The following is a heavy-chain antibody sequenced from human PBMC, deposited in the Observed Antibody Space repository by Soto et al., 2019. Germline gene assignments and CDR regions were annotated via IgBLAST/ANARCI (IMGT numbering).Heavy chain of an antibody. CDR1: GGSISSYY. CDR2: IYYSGST. D-gene: IGHD3-10*01. CDR3: ARRFGRLEYGAVYYYYYYMDV. J-gene: IGHJ6*03. Sequence: SETLSLTCTVSGGSISSYYWSWIRQPPGKGLEWIGYIYYSGSTNYNPSLKSRVTISVDTSKNQFSLKLSSVTAADTAVYYCARRFGRLEYGAVYYYYYYMDVWGKGTTVTVSS. V-gene: IGHV4-59*01.